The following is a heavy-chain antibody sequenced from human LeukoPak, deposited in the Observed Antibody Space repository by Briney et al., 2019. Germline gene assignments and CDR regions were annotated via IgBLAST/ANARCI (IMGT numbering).Heavy chain of an antibody. CDR2: INASNGNT. J-gene: IGHJ5*02. V-gene: IGHV1-3*01. Sequence: ASVKVSCKASGYTFTSYAMHWVRQAPGQRLEWMGWINASNGNTKYSQKFQGRVTITRDTSASTAYMELSSLRSEDTAVYYCARDPEYYYGSGSYCLFDPWGQGTLVTVSS. D-gene: IGHD3-10*01. CDR1: GYTFTSYA. CDR3: ARDPEYYYGSGSYCLFDP.